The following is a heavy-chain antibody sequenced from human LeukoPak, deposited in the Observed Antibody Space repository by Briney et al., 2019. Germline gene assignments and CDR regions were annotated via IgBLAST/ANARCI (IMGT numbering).Heavy chain of an antibody. J-gene: IGHJ4*02. Sequence: GGSRRLSCAASGFTVSSKYMSWVRQAPGKGLEWVSSISSSSSYIYYADSVKGRFTISRDNAKNSLYLQMNSLRAEDTAVYYCARHIQLWSNYDYWGQGTLVTVSS. CDR2: ISSSSSYI. D-gene: IGHD5-18*01. V-gene: IGHV3-21*01. CDR1: GFTVSSKY. CDR3: ARHIQLWSNYDY.